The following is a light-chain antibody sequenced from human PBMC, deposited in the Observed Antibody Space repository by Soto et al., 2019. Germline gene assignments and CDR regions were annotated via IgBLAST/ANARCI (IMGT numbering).Light chain of an antibody. J-gene: IGLJ1*01. CDR2: DVS. Sequence: QSALTQPASVSGSPGPSITISCTGTSSDVGVYNYVSWYQHHPRKDPKLMIYDVSNRPSGVSNRFSGSKSGNTASLTISGLQAEDEADYYCSSYTSSSTLVVFGTGTKVTVL. V-gene: IGLV2-14*03. CDR1: SSDVGVYNY. CDR3: SSYTSSSTLVV.